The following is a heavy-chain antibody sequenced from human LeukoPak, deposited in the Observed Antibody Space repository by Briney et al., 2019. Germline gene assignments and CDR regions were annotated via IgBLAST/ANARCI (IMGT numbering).Heavy chain of an antibody. CDR3: AYDLVVVAATPV. J-gene: IGHJ4*02. CDR1: GYTFTGYY. Sequence: ASVKVSCXASGYTFTGYYMHWVRQAPGQGLEWMGRINPNSGGTNYAQKFQGRVTMTRDTSISTAYMELSRLRSDDTAVYYCAYDLVVVAATPVWGRGTLVTVSS. V-gene: IGHV1-2*06. D-gene: IGHD2-15*01. CDR2: INPNSGGT.